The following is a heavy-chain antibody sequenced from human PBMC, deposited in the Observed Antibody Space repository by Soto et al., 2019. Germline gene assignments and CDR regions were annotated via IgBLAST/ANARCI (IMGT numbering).Heavy chain of an antibody. V-gene: IGHV4-30-4*01. Sequence: SETLSLTCTVSGDSISSDDYYWSWIRQPPGKGLEWIGVINHSGSTNYNPSLKSRVTISVDTSKNQFSLKLSSVTAADTAVYYCARIHVRISSSWYYYYYGMDVWGQGTTVTVSS. CDR1: GDSISSDDYY. CDR3: ARIHVRISSSWYYYYYGMDV. D-gene: IGHD6-13*01. CDR2: INHSGST. J-gene: IGHJ6*02.